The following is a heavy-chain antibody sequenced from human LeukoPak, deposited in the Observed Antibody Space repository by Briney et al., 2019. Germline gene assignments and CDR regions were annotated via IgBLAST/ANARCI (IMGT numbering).Heavy chain of an antibody. CDR1: GYTFTGYY. CDR2: INPNSGGT. D-gene: IGHD3-9*01. J-gene: IGHJ4*02. CDR3: ARADLLTGYYILDF. V-gene: IGHV1-2*02. Sequence: GASVKVSCKASGYTFTGYYMHWVRQAPGQGLEWMGWINPNSGGTKYAQKFQGRVTMTRDTSISTAYMELSGLRSDDTAVYYCARADLLTGYYILDFWGQGTLVTVSS.